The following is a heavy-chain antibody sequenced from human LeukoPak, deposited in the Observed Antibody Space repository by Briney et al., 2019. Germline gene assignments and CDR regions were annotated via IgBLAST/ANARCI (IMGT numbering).Heavy chain of an antibody. CDR2: ISYDGSNK. V-gene: IGHV3-30-3*01. CDR1: GFTFSSYA. J-gene: IGHJ3*02. D-gene: IGHD3-3*01. Sequence: QSGGSLRLSCAASGFTFSSYAMHWVRQAPGKGLEWVAVISYDGSNKYYADSVKGRFTISRDNAKNSLYLQMNSLRAEDTAVYYCARVTRLLEWLFGPPHDAFDIWGQGTMVTVSS. CDR3: ARVTRLLEWLFGPPHDAFDI.